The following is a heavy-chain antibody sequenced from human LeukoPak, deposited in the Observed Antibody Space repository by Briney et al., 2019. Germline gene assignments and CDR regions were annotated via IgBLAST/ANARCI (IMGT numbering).Heavy chain of an antibody. CDR2: ISGSGGST. D-gene: IGHD3-3*01. CDR1: GCTFSSYA. Sequence: PGGSLRLSCAASGCTFSSYAMSWVRQAPGKGLEWVSAISGSGGSTYYAGSVKGRFTISRDNSKNTLYLQMNSLRAEDTAVYYCAKALPLRITIFGVVTNFDYWGQGTLVTVSS. CDR3: AKALPLRITIFGVVTNFDY. J-gene: IGHJ4*02. V-gene: IGHV3-23*01.